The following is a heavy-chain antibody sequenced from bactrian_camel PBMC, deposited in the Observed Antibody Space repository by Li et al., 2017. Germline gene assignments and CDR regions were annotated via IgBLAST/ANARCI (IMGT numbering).Heavy chain of an antibody. J-gene: IGHJ4*01. D-gene: IGHD4*01. CDR2: IDSGGNI. CDR1: GYSDNTVC. Sequence: HVQLVESGGGSVEAGKSLRLSFAVSGYSDNTVCMAWFRQSPGKYREGVAVIDSGGNIAYTDSVKGRFTTSKDNAKLSLYLQMNNLQPEDTPMYYCADRGIWRYRLVASDYAVWGQGTQVTVS. V-gene: IGHV3S53*01. CDR3: ADRGIWRYRLVASDYAV.